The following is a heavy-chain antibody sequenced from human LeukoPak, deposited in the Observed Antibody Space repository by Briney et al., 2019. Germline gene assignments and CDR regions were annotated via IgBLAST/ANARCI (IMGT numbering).Heavy chain of an antibody. CDR1: GFTFSSYT. CDR3: ARVRYSGSYPGVFEY. V-gene: IGHV3-30-3*01. CDR2: ISNDESNK. Sequence: PGRSLRLSCAASGFTFSSYTMHWVRHAPGKGLEWVSLISNDESNKYYGDSVKGRFTISRDNSKNTLYLQMNTLRAEDTAVYYCARVRYSGSYPGVFEYWGQGTLVTVSS. D-gene: IGHD1-26*01. J-gene: IGHJ4*02.